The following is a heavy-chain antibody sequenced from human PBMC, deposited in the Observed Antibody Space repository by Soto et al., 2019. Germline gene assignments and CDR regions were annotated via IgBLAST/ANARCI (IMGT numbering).Heavy chain of an antibody. J-gene: IGHJ6*02. CDR2: IYYSGST. CDR3: ARGTYYDILTGYDSANKGLTERYGMDV. Sequence: QVQLQESGPGLVKPSQTLSLTCTVSGGSISSGGYYWSWIRQHPGKGLEWIGYIYYSGSTYYNPYRKGRVTISVDTSKNQFSLKRSSVTAADTAVYYWARGTYYDILTGYDSANKGLTERYGMDVWGQGTTVTVSS. V-gene: IGHV4-31*03. CDR1: GGSISSGGYY. D-gene: IGHD3-9*01.